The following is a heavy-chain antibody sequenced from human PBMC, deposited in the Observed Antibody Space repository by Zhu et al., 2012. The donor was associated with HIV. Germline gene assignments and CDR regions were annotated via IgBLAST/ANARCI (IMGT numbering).Heavy chain of an antibody. Sequence: QVQLQESGPGLVMPSETLSLTCSVSGASINSFFWSWIRQSPGKGLEWIGNIYYSGSTNYNPXLKSRVTISVDRSKKHFSLRLSSVTAADTAVYYCARAPDAVDIWGQETMVTVSS. CDR3: ARAPDAVDI. CDR2: IYYSGST. J-gene: IGHJ3*02. CDR1: GASINSFF. V-gene: IGHV4-59*01.